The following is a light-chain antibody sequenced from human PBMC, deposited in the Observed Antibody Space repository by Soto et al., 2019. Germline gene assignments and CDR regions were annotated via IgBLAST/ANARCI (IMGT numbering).Light chain of an antibody. V-gene: IGKV3-20*01. J-gene: IGKJ4*01. CDR3: PQYGGSPLT. CDR2: GVS. CDR1: QSVSSSS. Sequence: EIVLTQSPGTLSLSPGESATLSCRASQSVSSSSLAWYQQKPGQAPRLLFFGVSNRAAGVPDRFGGSGSGTDFTLTIRRLEPEDFAVYYCPQYGGSPLTSGGGNKVEIK.